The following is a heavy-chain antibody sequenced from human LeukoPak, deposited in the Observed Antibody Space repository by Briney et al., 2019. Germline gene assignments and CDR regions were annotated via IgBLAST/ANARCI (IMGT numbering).Heavy chain of an antibody. CDR3: GSREKRITMVRGVYYFDY. Sequence: SETLSLTCTVSGDSISSSSSYWGWIRQPPGKGLEWIGSIYYSGSTYYNPSLKSRVTISVDTSKNQFSLKLSSVTAADTAVYYCGSREKRITMVRGVYYFDYWGQGTLVTVSS. V-gene: IGHV4-39*01. D-gene: IGHD3-10*01. J-gene: IGHJ4*02. CDR1: GDSISSSSSY. CDR2: IYYSGST.